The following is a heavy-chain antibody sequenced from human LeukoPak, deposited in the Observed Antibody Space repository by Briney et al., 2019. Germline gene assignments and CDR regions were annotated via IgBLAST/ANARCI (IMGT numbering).Heavy chain of an antibody. J-gene: IGHJ4*02. CDR3: ARVYHYFDY. D-gene: IGHD5/OR15-5a*01. V-gene: IGHV3-23*01. CDR2: ISGSGGST. Sequence: GGTLRLSCAASGFTFSSYGMSWVRQAPGKGLEWVSAISGSGGSTYYADSVKGRFTISRDNSKKTLYLQMNSLRAEDTAVYYCARVYHYFDYWGQGTLVTVSS. CDR1: GFTFSSYG.